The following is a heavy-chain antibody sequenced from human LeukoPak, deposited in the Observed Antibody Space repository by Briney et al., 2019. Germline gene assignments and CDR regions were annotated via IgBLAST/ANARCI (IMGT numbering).Heavy chain of an antibody. CDR1: GFTFSSYG. Sequence: GGSLRLSCAASGFTFSSYGMHWVRQAPGKGLEWVAVIWYDGSNKYYADSVKGRFTISRDNSKNTLYLQMNSLRAEDTAVYYCARDPYYGSGSYYKAPLDYWGQGTLVTVSS. J-gene: IGHJ4*02. V-gene: IGHV3-33*01. CDR3: ARDPYYGSGSYYKAPLDY. D-gene: IGHD3-10*01. CDR2: IWYDGSNK.